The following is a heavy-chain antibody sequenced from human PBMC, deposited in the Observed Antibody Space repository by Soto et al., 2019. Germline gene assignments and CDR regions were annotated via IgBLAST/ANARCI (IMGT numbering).Heavy chain of an antibody. D-gene: IGHD1-1*01. CDR2: INNSGST. V-gene: IGHV4-34*01. CDR1: GGSFSGYY. Sequence: QVQLQQWGAGLLKPSETLSLTCAVYGGSFSGYYWSWIRQPPGKGLQWIGEINNSGSTNYNPSLKSRVTISVDTSRNQFSLKLSSVTAADTAVYYCARDHPVDNYYYYYYGMDVWGRGTTVTVSS. CDR3: ARDHPVDNYYYYYYGMDV. J-gene: IGHJ6*02.